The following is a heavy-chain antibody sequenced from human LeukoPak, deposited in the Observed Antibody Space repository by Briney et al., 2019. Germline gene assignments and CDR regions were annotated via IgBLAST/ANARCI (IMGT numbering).Heavy chain of an antibody. Sequence: PSETLSLTCAVYGGSFSGYYWSWIRQPPGKGLEWIGEINHSGSTNYNPSLKSRVTISVDTSKNQFSLKLSSVTAADTAVYYCARGPPLGVAPADETIFDYWGQGTQVTVSS. D-gene: IGHD2-15*01. J-gene: IGHJ4*02. CDR2: INHSGST. CDR1: GGSFSGYY. CDR3: ARGPPLGVAPADETIFDY. V-gene: IGHV4-34*01.